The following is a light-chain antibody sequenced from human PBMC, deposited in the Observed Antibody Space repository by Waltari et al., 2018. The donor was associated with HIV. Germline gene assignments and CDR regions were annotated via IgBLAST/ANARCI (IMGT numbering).Light chain of an antibody. J-gene: IGKJ2*01. V-gene: IGKV1-39*01. CDR2: DTT. Sequence: DIRMTQSPSSLSASIGDRVTITCRANQTINRYLSWYQQRPGKAPKLLIYDTTTLQTGVPLSFSGSASGTDFTLTISSLQPEDFSTYYCHQSYTSPYTFGQGTKLEIK. CDR1: QTINRY. CDR3: HQSYTSPYT.